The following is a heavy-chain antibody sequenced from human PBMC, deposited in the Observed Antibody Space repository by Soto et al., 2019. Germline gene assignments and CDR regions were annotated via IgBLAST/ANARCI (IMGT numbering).Heavy chain of an antibody. J-gene: IGHJ6*02. CDR2: IYYSGST. CDR3: ARHPTPGTFYYYYGMDV. Sequence: SQTLSLTCTVSGGSISSSSYYWGWIRQPPGKGLEWIGSIYYSGSTYYNPSLKSRVTISVDTSKNQFSLKLTSVTAADTAVYYCARHPTPGTFYYYYGMDVWGQGTTVTVSS. V-gene: IGHV4-39*01. CDR1: GGSISSSSYY.